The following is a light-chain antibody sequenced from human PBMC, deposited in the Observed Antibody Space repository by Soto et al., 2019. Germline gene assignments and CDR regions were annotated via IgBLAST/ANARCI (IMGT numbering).Light chain of an antibody. CDR2: EVT. CDR3: SSYSTTSSPHVL. Sequence: QSVLTHPASLSGSPGQSITISCTGTRSDVGRYNYVSWYQQHPGKAPKLMIYEVTYRPSGVSARFSGSKSGNTASLTISGLQAEDEADYYCSSYSTTSSPHVLFGGGTKVTVL. CDR1: RSDVGRYNY. V-gene: IGLV2-14*01. J-gene: IGLJ2*01.